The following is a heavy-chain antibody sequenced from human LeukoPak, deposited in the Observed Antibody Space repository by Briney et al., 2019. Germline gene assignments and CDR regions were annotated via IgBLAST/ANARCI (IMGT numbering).Heavy chain of an antibody. Sequence: PGGSLRLSCAASGFTFSSYAMSWVRQAPGKGLKWVSTINDNGDGTYYADSVKGRFTISRDNSYNTVSLQMNSLRDEDTGVYYCARVNPEYSLQYYFDYWGQGTLVTVSS. CDR2: INDNGDGT. V-gene: IGHV3-23*01. J-gene: IGHJ4*02. CDR3: ARVNPEYSLQYYFDY. D-gene: IGHD6-6*01. CDR1: GFTFSSYA.